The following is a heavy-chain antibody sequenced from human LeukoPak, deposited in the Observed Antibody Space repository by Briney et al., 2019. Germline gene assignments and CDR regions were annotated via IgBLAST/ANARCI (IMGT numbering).Heavy chain of an antibody. V-gene: IGHV4-4*07. CDR2: TFDSGST. J-gene: IGHJ5*02. Sequence: PSETLSLTCTVSGGSISGYLWSWIRQPAGKGLEWVGRTFDSGSTSYNPSLESRVTMSVDTPKNQFSLKLSSVTAADTAVYYCARDHPPFDPWGQGTLVTVSS. CDR3: ARDHPPFDP. CDR1: GGSISGYL.